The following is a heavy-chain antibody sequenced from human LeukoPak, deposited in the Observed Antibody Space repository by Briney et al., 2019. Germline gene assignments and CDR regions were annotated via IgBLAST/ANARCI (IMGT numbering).Heavy chain of an antibody. D-gene: IGHD3-10*01. J-gene: IGHJ4*02. V-gene: IGHV3-23*01. CDR1: GFTFSTYV. CDR3: AKTSGSGSYYALGC. Sequence: GTSLRLSCAGSGFTFSTYVMQWARQAPGKGLEWVSAISDSGAATFYADSVKGRFTISRDNSKNTLYLEMNSLRAEDTALYYCAKTSGSGSYYALGCWGQGTLVTVSS. CDR2: ISDSGAAT.